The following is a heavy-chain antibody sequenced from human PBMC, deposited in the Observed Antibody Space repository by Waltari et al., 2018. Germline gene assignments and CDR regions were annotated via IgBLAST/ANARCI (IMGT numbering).Heavy chain of an antibody. Sequence: QLQLQESGPGLVKSSETLSLTCDVSGYAINSGFYWGWIRQPPGRWLGLVRTIYHDGHTFPHPSLTSRVTSSMDTSKNHFSPKMMSVTAADTAVYYCTMQVLGYCTSAACRRLESWGQGTLVTVSS. CDR3: TMQVLGYCTSAACRRLES. CDR2: IYHDGHT. J-gene: IGHJ4*02. D-gene: IGHD2-2*03. V-gene: IGHV4-38-2*01. CDR1: GYAINSGFY.